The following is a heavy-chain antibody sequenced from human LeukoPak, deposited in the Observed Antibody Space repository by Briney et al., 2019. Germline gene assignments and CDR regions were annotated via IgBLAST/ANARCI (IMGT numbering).Heavy chain of an antibody. J-gene: IGHJ3*02. CDR3: AKAITGYCSSTSCPYAFDI. CDR1: GFTFSSYA. D-gene: IGHD2-2*01. V-gene: IGHV3-30-3*01. Sequence: PGGSLRLSCAASGFTFSSYAMHWVRQAPGKGLEWVAVISYDGSNKYYADSVKGRFTISRDNAKNSLYLQMNSLRAEDTALYYCAKAITGYCSSTSCPYAFDIWGQGTMVTVSS. CDR2: ISYDGSNK.